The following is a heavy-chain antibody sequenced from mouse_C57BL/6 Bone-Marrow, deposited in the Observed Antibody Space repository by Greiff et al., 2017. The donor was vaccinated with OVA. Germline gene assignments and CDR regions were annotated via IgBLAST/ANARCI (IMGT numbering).Heavy chain of an antibody. D-gene: IGHD1-1*01. CDR1: GYTFTSYW. J-gene: IGHJ1*03. V-gene: IGHV1-69*01. CDR3: ARRTTLVPYWYFDV. CDR2: IDPSDSYT. Sequence: QVQLQQPGAELVMPGASVKLSCKASGYTFTSYWMHWVKQRPGQGLEWIGEIDPSDSYTNYNQKFKGKSTLTVDKSSSTAYMQLSSLTSEDSAVYYCARRTTLVPYWYFDVWRTGTTVTVSS.